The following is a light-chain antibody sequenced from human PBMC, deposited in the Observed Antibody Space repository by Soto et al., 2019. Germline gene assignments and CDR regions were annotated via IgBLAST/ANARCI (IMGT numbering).Light chain of an antibody. CDR2: GAS. V-gene: IGKV3-20*01. J-gene: IGKJ1*01. Sequence: EIVLTQGPGTLVFSPGERTTLSCRASQGVTSSYLTWYQQKPGQAPRLLIYGASSRAAGIPDRFSGSGSGTDFTLTINRLEPEDFAVYHCQQYGTSLSCTFGQGTKVDIK. CDR3: QQYGTSLSCT. CDR1: QGVTSSY.